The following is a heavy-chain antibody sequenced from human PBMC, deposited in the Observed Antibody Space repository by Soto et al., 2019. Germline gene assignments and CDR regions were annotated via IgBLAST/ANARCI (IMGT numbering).Heavy chain of an antibody. CDR2: VQPDGVTK. CDR1: GFTLSVYS. CDR3: ARGLQGFDY. V-gene: IGHV3-30*09. Sequence: QVQLVESGGGVVQPGRSLRLSCRISGFTLSVYSVNWVRQSPAKGLEWVAVVQPDGVTKNYADSVQGRFVISGDNSKNTLYLEMDSLTPEDTAVYYCARGLQGFDYWGQGTVVTVSS. J-gene: IGHJ4*02.